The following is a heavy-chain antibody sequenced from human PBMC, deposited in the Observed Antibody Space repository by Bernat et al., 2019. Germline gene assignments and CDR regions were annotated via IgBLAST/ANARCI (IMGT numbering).Heavy chain of an antibody. D-gene: IGHD2-15*01. V-gene: IGHV3-66*01. CDR3: VGGYCSGGSCSYFDY. Sequence: EVQLVESGGGLVQPGGSLRLSCAASGFTFSSYWMHLVRQAPGKGLEWVSVIQSGGNTYYVDSVKGRFTISRDNSKNTLFLQMSSLRAEDTAVYYCVGGYCSGGSCSYFDYWGQGILVTVSS. J-gene: IGHJ4*02. CDR2: IQSGGNT. CDR1: GFTFSSYW.